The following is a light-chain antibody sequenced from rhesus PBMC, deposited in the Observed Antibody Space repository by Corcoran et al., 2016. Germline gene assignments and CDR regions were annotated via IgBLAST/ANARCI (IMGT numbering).Light chain of an antibody. Sequence: DIQMTQSPSSLSASVGDKVTISWRARQGISSWFAWYQQKPEKDTNILNYKESSLQSGDPSRISGSGSWTEYTLTISSLQPEDFATYNCQQHANSPLTVGPGTKLYIK. CDR2: KES. CDR1: QGISSW. CDR3: QQHANSPLT. J-gene: IGKJ3*01. V-gene: IGKV1S6*01.